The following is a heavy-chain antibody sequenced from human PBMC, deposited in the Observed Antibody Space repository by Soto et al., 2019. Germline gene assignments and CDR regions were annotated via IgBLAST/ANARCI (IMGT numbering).Heavy chain of an antibody. CDR2: IYSGGST. CDR3: ARSGGNYWFDP. J-gene: IGHJ5*02. CDR1: GFTVSSHY. Sequence: EVQLVESGGGLVQPGGSLRLSCAASGFTVSSHYMRWVRQAPGKGLEWVSVIYSGGSTYYADSVKGRFTISRDNSKNTLYLQTNSLRAEDTAVYYCARSGGNYWFDPWGQGNLVTVSS. V-gene: IGHV3-66*01. D-gene: IGHD2-21*02.